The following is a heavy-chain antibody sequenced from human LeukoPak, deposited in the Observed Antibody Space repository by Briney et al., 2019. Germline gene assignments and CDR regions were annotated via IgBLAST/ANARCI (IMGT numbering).Heavy chain of an antibody. CDR2: IYYSGST. J-gene: IGHJ6*02. Sequence: SETLSLTCTVSGGSVSSAYWIWIRQPPGKGLEWIGYIYYSGSTNYNPSLKSRVTISVDTSKNQFSLKLNSVTAADTAVYYCARSDCGGDCYSPYYYYYGMDVWGQGTTVTVSS. V-gene: IGHV4-59*02. CDR3: ARSDCGGDCYSPYYYYYGMDV. D-gene: IGHD2-21*02. CDR1: GGSVSSAY.